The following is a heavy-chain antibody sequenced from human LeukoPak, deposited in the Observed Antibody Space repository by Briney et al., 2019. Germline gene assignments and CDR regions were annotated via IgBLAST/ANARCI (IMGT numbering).Heavy chain of an antibody. D-gene: IGHD3-16*01. J-gene: IGHJ5*02. CDR2: IYYSGST. V-gene: IGHV4-31*03. Sequence: SETLSLTCTVSGGSISSGGYYWSWIRQHPGKGLEWIGYIYYSGSTYYNPSLKSRVTISVDTSKNQFSLKLSSVTAADTAVYYCARSIMITFGGENRFGPWGQGTLVTVSS. CDR3: ARSIMITFGGENRFGP. CDR1: GGSISSGGYY.